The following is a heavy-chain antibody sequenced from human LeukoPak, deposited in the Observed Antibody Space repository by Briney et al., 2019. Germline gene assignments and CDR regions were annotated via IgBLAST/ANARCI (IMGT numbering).Heavy chain of an antibody. D-gene: IGHD2-2*01. CDR1: GYTFTSYG. CDR3: ARDGIVVVPAASGSWFDP. CDR2: ISAYNGNT. V-gene: IGHV1-18*01. Sequence: HRASVKVSCKASGYTFTSYGISWVRQAPGQGLEWMGWISAYNGNTNYAQKLQGRVTMTTDTSTSTAYMELRSLRSDDTAVYYCARDGIVVVPAASGSWFDPWGQGTLVTVSS. J-gene: IGHJ5*02.